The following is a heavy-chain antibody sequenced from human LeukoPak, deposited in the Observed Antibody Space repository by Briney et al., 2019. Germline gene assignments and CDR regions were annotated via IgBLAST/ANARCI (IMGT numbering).Heavy chain of an antibody. D-gene: IGHD3-10*01. V-gene: IGHV1-2*02. J-gene: IGHJ4*02. CDR1: GYSFTAFY. CDR3: ARDGEYGTGSYYRGSFDY. CDR2: IHPRSGDT. Sequence: ASVKVSCKASGYSFTAFYIHWVRQAPGQGLEWMGWIHPRSGDTRYAQKFQGRVTMARDTSISTVYMDLSGLGSDDTAVYDCARDGEYGTGSYYRGSFDYWGQGILVTVSS.